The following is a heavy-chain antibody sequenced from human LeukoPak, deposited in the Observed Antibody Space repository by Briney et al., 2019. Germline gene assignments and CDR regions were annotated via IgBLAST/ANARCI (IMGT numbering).Heavy chain of an antibody. CDR2: FDPEDGET. J-gene: IGHJ2*01. D-gene: IGHD3-22*01. Sequence: ASVKVSCKVSGYTLTELSMHWVRQAPGKGLEWMGGFDPEDGETIYAQKFLGRVTMTEDTSTDTAYMELSSLRSEDTAVYYCATPPGGGYYPYWYFDLWGRGTLVTVSS. V-gene: IGHV1-24*01. CDR1: GYTLTELS. CDR3: ATPPGGGYYPYWYFDL.